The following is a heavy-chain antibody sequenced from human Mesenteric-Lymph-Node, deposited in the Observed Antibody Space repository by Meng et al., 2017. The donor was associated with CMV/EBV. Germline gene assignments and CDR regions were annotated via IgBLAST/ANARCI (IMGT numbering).Heavy chain of an antibody. J-gene: IGHJ3*02. D-gene: IGHD1-1*01. CDR1: GFTFRSYA. CDR3: AKDTGKASTGAFDI. V-gene: IGHV3-23*01. Sequence: GGPLRLSCVSSGFTFRSYAMTWVRQAPGKGLEWVSGISGSGGTTYYADSVKGRLTISRDNSNNTLYLQMISLRVEDTAVYYCAKDTGKASTGAFDIWGQGTMVTVSS. CDR2: ISGSGGTT.